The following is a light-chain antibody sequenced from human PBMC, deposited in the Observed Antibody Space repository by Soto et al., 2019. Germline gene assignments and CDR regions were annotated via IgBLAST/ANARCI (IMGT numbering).Light chain of an antibody. CDR3: QQYHIYSWP. Sequence: DMQMTQSPSARCASIGGRFTITFLASESIRTWLAWYQHKPGKAPKFLIYDASTLESGVPSRFSGSGSGTEFTLTINSLQADDFATYYSQQYHIYSWPSGQGTKVDI. J-gene: IGKJ1*01. V-gene: IGKV1-5*01. CDR1: ESIRTW. CDR2: DAS.